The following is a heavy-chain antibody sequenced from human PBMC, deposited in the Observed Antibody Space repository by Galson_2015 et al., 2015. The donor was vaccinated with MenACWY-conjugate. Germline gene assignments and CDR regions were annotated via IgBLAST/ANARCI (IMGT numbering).Heavy chain of an antibody. J-gene: IGHJ4*02. Sequence: SLRLSCAASGFIFSYYAMSWVRQAPGKGLEWVSVISYGGGNTYYADSVTGRFTMSRDNSKNTLYLQMSSLRVEDTAVYYCAKGSSRSAAAGASSDYWGQGTLVTVSS. V-gene: IGHV3-23*01. CDR1: GFIFSYYA. CDR3: AKGSSRSAAAGASSDY. CDR2: ISYGGGNT. D-gene: IGHD6-13*01.